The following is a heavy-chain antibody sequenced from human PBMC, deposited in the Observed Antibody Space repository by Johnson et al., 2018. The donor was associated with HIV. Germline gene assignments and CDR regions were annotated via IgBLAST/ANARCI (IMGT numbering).Heavy chain of an antibody. CDR2: ISYDGSSK. CDR1: GFTFSTYG. J-gene: IGHJ3*02. D-gene: IGHD6-13*01. Sequence: QMLLVESGGGVVQSGRSLRLSCAASGFTFSTYGMHWVRQAPGKGLEWVAVISYDGSSKYYADSVKGRFTISRDNSKNTLYLQMNSLRAEDTAVYYCARGLAADAFDIWGQGTMVTVSS. CDR3: ARGLAADAFDI. V-gene: IGHV3-30*03.